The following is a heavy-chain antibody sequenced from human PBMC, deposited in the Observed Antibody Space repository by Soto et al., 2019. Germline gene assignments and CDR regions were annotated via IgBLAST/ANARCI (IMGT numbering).Heavy chain of an antibody. CDR2: ISYDGSNK. V-gene: IGHV3-30-3*01. D-gene: IGHD1-7*01. CDR1: GFTFSSYA. CDR3: AREGGYNWNYVPSYYYYGMDV. Sequence: GGSLRLSCAASGFTFSSYAMHWVRQAPGKGLEWVAVISYDGSNKYYADSVKGRFTISRDNSKNTLYLQMNSLRAEDTAVYYCAREGGYNWNYVPSYYYYGMDVWGQGTTVTAP. J-gene: IGHJ6*02.